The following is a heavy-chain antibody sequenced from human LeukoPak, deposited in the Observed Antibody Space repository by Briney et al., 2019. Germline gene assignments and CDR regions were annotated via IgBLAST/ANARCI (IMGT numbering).Heavy chain of an antibody. CDR2: ISYDGSNK. J-gene: IGHJ3*02. V-gene: IGHV3-30-3*01. Sequence: GGSLRLSCAASGFTFSSYAMHWARQAPGKGLEWVAVISYDGSNKYYADSVKGRFTISRDNSKNTLYLQMNSLRAEDTAVYYCARGTMVRGVIVDAFDIWGQGTMVTVSS. CDR1: GFTFSSYA. CDR3: ARGTMVRGVIVDAFDI. D-gene: IGHD3-10*01.